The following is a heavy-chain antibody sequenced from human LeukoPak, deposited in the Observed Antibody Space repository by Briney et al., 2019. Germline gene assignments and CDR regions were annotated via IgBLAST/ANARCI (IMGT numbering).Heavy chain of an antibody. J-gene: IGHJ3*02. Sequence: ASVKVSCKASGYTFTGYYMHWVRQAPGQGLEWMGWINPNSGGTNYAQKFQGRVTMTRDTSISTAYMELRSLRSDDTAVYYCARDFFQVSATMTRDAFDIWGQGTMVTVSS. CDR2: INPNSGGT. V-gene: IGHV1-2*02. CDR1: GYTFTGYY. D-gene: IGHD3-22*01. CDR3: ARDFFQVSATMTRDAFDI.